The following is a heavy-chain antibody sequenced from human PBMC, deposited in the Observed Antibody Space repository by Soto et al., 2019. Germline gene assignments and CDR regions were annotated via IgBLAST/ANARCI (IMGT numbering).Heavy chain of an antibody. CDR2: IYYSGST. CDR1: GGSISSGGYY. Sequence: QVQLQESGPGLVKPSQTLSLTCTVSGGSISSGGYYWSWIRQHPGKGLEWIGYIYYSGSTYYNPSLKSRVTISVDTSKSQFSLKLSSVTAADTAVYYCAREADCSSTSCADYWGQGTLVTVSS. CDR3: AREADCSSTSCADY. D-gene: IGHD2-2*01. J-gene: IGHJ4*02. V-gene: IGHV4-31*03.